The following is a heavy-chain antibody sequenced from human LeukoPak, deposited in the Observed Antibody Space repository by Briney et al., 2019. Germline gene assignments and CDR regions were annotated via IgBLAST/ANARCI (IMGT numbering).Heavy chain of an antibody. Sequence: ASVKVSCKASGYTFTSYGISWVRQAPGQGLEWMGWISAYNGNTNYAQKLQGRVTMTTDTSTSTAYMELRSLRSDDTAVYYCARETSYDYGDSSPYYFDYWGQGTLVTVSS. CDR1: GYTFTSYG. D-gene: IGHD4-17*01. V-gene: IGHV1-18*01. CDR2: ISAYNGNT. J-gene: IGHJ4*02. CDR3: ARETSYDYGDSSPYYFDY.